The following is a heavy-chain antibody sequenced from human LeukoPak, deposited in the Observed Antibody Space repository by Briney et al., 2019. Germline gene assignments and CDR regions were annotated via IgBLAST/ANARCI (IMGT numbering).Heavy chain of an antibody. CDR2: ISSSSTYI. CDR3: ARVSTAVSLAIDY. J-gene: IGHJ4*02. V-gene: IGHV3-21*06. D-gene: IGHD6-13*01. Sequence: PGGSLRLSCGASGFTFSSYSMNWVRQAPGKGLEWVSVISSSSTYIYYADSVKGRFTISRDNAKNSLYLQMNSLRAEDTAVYYCARVSTAVSLAIDYWGQGTLVTVST. CDR1: GFTFSSYS.